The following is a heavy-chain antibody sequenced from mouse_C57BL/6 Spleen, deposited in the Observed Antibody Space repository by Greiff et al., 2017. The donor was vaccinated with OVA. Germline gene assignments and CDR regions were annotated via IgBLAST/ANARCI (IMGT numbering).Heavy chain of an antibody. CDR2: ILPGSGST. J-gene: IGHJ3*01. Sequence: QVQLQQSGAELMKPGASVKLSCKATGYTFTGYWIEWVKQRPGHGLEWIGEILPGSGSTNYNEKFKGKATFTADTSSNTAYMQLSSLTTEDSALYYCARGVYYYGSSTRFAYWGQGTLVTVSA. D-gene: IGHD1-1*01. V-gene: IGHV1-9*01. CDR1: GYTFTGYW. CDR3: ARGVYYYGSSTRFAY.